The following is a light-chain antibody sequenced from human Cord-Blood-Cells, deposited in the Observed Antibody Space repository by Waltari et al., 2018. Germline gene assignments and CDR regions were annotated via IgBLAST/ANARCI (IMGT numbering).Light chain of an antibody. CDR3: CSYAGSSTSL. V-gene: IGLV2-23*02. Sequence: QSALTQPASASGSPRHSITISCSATSSDVERYNLVPWYQQHPGKAPKLLIYEVSKRPSGVSNRFSGSKSGNTASLTISGLQAEDEADYYCCSYAGSSTSLCGGGTKLTVL. CDR2: EVS. J-gene: IGLJ2*01. CDR1: SSDVERYNL.